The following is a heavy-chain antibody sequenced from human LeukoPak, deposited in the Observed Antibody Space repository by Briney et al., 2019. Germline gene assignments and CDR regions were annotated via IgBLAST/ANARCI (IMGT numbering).Heavy chain of an antibody. CDR3: ARVSSMLRGPLVIYYFDF. CDR1: DFNFITYA. V-gene: IGHV3-23*01. Sequence: GGSLRLSCAASDFNFITYATSWVRQAPGKGLEWVSIISGGGDVTHYADSVKGRFTISRDNSKNTLYLQMNSLRVEDTAVYYCARVSSMLRGPLVIYYFDFWGQGTLVTVSS. CDR2: ISGGGDVT. J-gene: IGHJ4*02. D-gene: IGHD3-10*01.